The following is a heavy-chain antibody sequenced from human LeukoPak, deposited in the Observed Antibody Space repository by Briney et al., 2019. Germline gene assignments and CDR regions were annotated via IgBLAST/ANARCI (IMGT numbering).Heavy chain of an antibody. D-gene: IGHD3-10*01. CDR3: ARSELLWFGGVNSGFDY. V-gene: IGHV4-59*01. CDR2: IYYSGST. J-gene: IGHJ4*02. Sequence: SETLSLTCTVSGGSISSYYWSWIRQPPGKGLEWIGYIYYSGSTNYNPSLKSRVTISVDTSQTQFSLKLSSVTAADAAVYYCARSELLWFGGVNSGFDYWGQGTLVTVSS. CDR1: GGSISSYY.